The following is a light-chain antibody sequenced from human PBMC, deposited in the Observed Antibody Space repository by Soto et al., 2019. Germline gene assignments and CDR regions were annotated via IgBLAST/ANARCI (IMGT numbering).Light chain of an antibody. CDR1: QSISSW. J-gene: IGKJ2*01. V-gene: IGKV1-5*01. CDR3: QQYNSYSGT. CDR2: DAS. Sequence: DIQMTQSPSTLSASVGDRVTITCGASQSISSWLAWYQQKPGKAPKLLIYDASSLESGVPSRFSGSGSGTEFTLTISSLQPDDFASYYCQQYNSYSGTLGQGTKLEIK.